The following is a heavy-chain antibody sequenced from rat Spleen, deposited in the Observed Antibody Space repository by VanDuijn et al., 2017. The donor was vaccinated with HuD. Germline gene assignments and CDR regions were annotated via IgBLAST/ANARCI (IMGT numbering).Heavy chain of an antibody. J-gene: IGHJ2*01. D-gene: IGHD1-2*01. CDR2: LWTGGST. V-gene: IGHV2-30*01. CDR3: ARGTYSSYIEDYFDY. CDR1: GFSLTSYN. Sequence: QVQLKESGPGLVQPSQTLSLTCTVSGFSLTSYNVHWVRQPTGKGLEWMGILWTGGSTDYNSALKSRLSISRDTSKSQVFLKMNSLQTEDIATYYCARGTYSSYIEDYFDYWGQGVMVTVSS.